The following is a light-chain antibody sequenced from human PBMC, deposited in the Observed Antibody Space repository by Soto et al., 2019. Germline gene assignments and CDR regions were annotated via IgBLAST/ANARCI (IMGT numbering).Light chain of an antibody. J-gene: IGKJ5*01. Sequence: EIVLTQSPATLSLSPGERATLSCRASQSVTSYLAWYQQRPGQAPRLLINDASRRATGIPDRFSGSGSGADFTLTISSPEPEDFAVYYCQQRSSWPITFGQGTRLEIK. CDR3: QQRSSWPIT. CDR1: QSVTSY. V-gene: IGKV3-11*01. CDR2: DAS.